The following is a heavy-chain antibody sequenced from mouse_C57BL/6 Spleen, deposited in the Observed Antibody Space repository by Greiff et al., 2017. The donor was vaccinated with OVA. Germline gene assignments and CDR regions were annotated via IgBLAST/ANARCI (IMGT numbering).Heavy chain of an antibody. V-gene: IGHV1-15*01. CDR2: IDPETGGT. J-gene: IGHJ3*01. D-gene: IGHD2-5*01. CDR1: GSTFTDYE. CDR3: TRGYSNAY. Sequence: VQLQQSGAELVRPGASVTLSCKASGSTFTDYEMHWVKQTPVHGLEWIGAIDPETGGTAYNQKFKGKAILTADKSSSTAYMDLRSLTSEDSAVYYCTRGYSNAYWGQGTLVTVSA.